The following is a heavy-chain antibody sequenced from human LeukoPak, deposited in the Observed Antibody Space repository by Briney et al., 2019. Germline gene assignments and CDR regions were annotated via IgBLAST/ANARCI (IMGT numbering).Heavy chain of an antibody. J-gene: IGHJ4*02. CDR3: VKGKGIAVTSLDY. D-gene: IGHD6-19*01. V-gene: IGHV3-64D*06. Sequence: SGGSLHLSCSASGFIFSNYAMHWVRPAPGKGLEYVSAISSNGGSTYYADSVKGGFTISRDNSKNTLYLQMSSLRAEDTAVYYCVKGKGIAVTSLDYWGQGTLVTVSS. CDR1: GFIFSNYA. CDR2: ISSNGGST.